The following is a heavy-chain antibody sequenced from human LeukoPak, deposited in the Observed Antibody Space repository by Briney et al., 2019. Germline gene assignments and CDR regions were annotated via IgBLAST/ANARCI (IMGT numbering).Heavy chain of an antibody. CDR3: ARVLPSVSAYCSGGSCYSGDAFDI. J-gene: IGHJ3*02. CDR2: IYYSGST. D-gene: IGHD2-15*01. V-gene: IGHV4-31*03. CDR1: GGSISSGGYY. Sequence: SETLSLTCTVSGGSISSGGYYWSWIRQHPGKGLEWIGYIYYSGSTYYNPSLKSRVTISVDTSKNQFSLKLSSVTAADTAVYYCARVLPSVSAYCSGGSCYSGDAFDIWGQGTMVTVSS.